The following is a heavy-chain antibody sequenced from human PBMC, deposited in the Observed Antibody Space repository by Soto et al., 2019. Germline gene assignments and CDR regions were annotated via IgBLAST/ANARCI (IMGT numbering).Heavy chain of an antibody. V-gene: IGHV4-31*01. CDR2: ISYSGTT. CDR3: ARGGRSTTPPGAFDI. CDR1: GNSLAAGAYY. D-gene: IGHD2-2*01. J-gene: IGHJ3*02. Sequence: PSETLSLTCTVSGNSLAAGAYYWSWIRQHPGQGLEWIGYISYSGTTYYNTSRENPFTISVDASKIQFALIRTAVTAADPAVYYCARGGRSTTPPGAFDIWGPGTKVTVSS.